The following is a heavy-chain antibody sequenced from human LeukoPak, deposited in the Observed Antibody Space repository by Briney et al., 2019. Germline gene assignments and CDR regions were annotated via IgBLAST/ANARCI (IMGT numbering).Heavy chain of an antibody. J-gene: IGHJ4*02. V-gene: IGHV1-46*01. CDR1: GYTFTSYY. Sequence: ASVKVSCKASGYTFTSYYMHWVRQATGQGLEWMGIINPSGGSTSYAQKFQGRVTMTRDMSTSTVYMELSSLRSEDTAVYYCARRVVAGTSFDYWGQGTLVTVSS. CDR2: INPSGGST. CDR3: ARRVVAGTSFDY. D-gene: IGHD6-19*01.